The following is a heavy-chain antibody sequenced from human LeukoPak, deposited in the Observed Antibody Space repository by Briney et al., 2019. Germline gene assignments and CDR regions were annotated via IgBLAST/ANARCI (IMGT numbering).Heavy chain of an antibody. CDR3: ARGGEQQLVPGGYYYYYMDV. V-gene: IGHV4-34*01. CDR1: GGSFRGYY. Sequence: SETLSLTCAVYGGSFRGYYWSWIRQPPGKGLEWIGEINHSGSTNYNPSLKSRVTISVDTSKTQFSLKLSSVTAADTAVYYCARGGEQQLVPGGYYYYYMDVWGKGTTVTVSS. D-gene: IGHD6-13*01. CDR2: INHSGST. J-gene: IGHJ6*03.